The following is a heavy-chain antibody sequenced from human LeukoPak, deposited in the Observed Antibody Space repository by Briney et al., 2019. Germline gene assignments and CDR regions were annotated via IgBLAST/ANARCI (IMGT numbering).Heavy chain of an antibody. J-gene: IGHJ4*02. CDR1: GFTFSSYE. CDR3: AREVVGATSEFDY. V-gene: IGHV3-48*03. D-gene: IGHD1-26*01. CDR2: ITSSGSSI. Sequence: PGGSLRLSCAASGFTFSSYEMNWVRQAPGKGLEWVSYITSSGSSIYYADSVKGRLTVSRDNTKNSLYLQMNSLRAEDTAVYYCAREVVGATSEFDYWGQGTLVTVSS.